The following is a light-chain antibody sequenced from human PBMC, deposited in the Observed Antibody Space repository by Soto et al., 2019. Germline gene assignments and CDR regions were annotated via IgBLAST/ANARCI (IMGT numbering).Light chain of an antibody. CDR1: QIVSSTY. Sequence: EIVLTQSPGTLSLSPGERATLSCRASQIVSSTYLAWFQQKPGQAPRLLIYDASTRATGIPDRFSGSGSGTDFTLIIIGMETEDFALYDGHQYGVTPQNTFGGGTKVEV. V-gene: IGKV3-20*01. CDR2: DAS. CDR3: HQYGVTPQNT. J-gene: IGKJ4*01.